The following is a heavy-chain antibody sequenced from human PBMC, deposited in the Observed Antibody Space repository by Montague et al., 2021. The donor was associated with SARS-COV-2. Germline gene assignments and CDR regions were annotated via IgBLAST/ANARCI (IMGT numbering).Heavy chain of an antibody. CDR2: ISWNSGSL. V-gene: IGHV3-9*01. CDR3: AKHLSARAFVWGSSFSW. Sequence: SLRLSCAASGFNFGDYGMHWVRQAPGKGLEWVSGISWNSGSLDYADSVKGRFTISRDNAKNSLHLQMNSLRAEGTALYYCAKHLSARAFVWGSSFSWWGQGTLVTVSS. D-gene: IGHD3-16*01. CDR1: GFNFGDYG. J-gene: IGHJ4*02.